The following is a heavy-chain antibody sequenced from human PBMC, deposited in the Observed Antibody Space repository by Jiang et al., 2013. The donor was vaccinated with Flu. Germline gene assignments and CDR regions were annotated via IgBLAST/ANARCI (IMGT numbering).Heavy chain of an antibody. J-gene: IGHJ4*02. CDR3: ARISQYGSGYYFDY. CDR2: IDWDDDK. Sequence: QTLTLTCTFSGFSLSTSGMCVSWIRQPPGKALEWLARIDWDDDKYYSTSLKTRLTISKDTSKNQVVLTMTNMDPVDTATYYCARISQYGSGYYFDYWGQGTLVTVSS. V-gene: IGHV2-70*11. D-gene: IGHD3-10*01. CDR1: GFSLSTSGMC.